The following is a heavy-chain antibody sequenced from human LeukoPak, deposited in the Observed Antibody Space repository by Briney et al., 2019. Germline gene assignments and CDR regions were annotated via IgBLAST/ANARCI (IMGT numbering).Heavy chain of an antibody. V-gene: IGHV4-39*01. CDR2: IYYSGST. Sequence: SETLSLTCTVSGGSISSSSYYWGWIRQPPGKGLEWIGRIYYSGSTYYNPSLKSRVTISVDTSKNQFSLKLSSVTAADTAVYYCASSYYYDSSGYYFDYWGQGTLVTVSS. J-gene: IGHJ4*02. D-gene: IGHD3-22*01. CDR1: GGSISSSSYY. CDR3: ASSYYYDSSGYYFDY.